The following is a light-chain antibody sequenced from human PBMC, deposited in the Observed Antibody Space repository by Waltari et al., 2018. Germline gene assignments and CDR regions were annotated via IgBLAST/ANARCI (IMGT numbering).Light chain of an antibody. Sequence: QLVLTQPTPASASLAASVQHTCTLTSEHSVYIVTCRQRHPGKGPRFLMKVNSVGSHTKGDEIPDRFSGSSSGAERYLTISNVQSEDEAEYFRETGGHGTWVFGGGTKLNVL. J-gene: IGLJ3*02. V-gene: IGLV4-69*01. CDR1: SEHSVYI. CDR2: VNSVGSH. CDR3: ETGGHGTWV.